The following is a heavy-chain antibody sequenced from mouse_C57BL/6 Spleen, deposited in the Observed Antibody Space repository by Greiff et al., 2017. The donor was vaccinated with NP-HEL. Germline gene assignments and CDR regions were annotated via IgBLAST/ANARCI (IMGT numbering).Heavy chain of an antibody. CDR2: IWTGGGT. Sequence: VQGVESGPGLVAPSQSLSITCTVSGFSLTSYAISWVRQPPGKGLEWLGVIWTGGGTNYNSALKSRLSISKDNSKSQVFLKMNSLQTDDTARYYCARSSNDGYYNYAMDYWGQGTSVTVSS. J-gene: IGHJ4*01. D-gene: IGHD2-3*01. CDR3: ARSSNDGYYNYAMDY. V-gene: IGHV2-9-1*01. CDR1: GFSLTSYA.